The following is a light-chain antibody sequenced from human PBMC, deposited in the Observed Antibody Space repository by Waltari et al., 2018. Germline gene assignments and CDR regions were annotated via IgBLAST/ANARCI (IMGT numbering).Light chain of an antibody. V-gene: IGKV4-1*01. CDR2: WAS. CDR3: QQYYDSPLT. J-gene: IGKJ4*01. Sequence: DIVMTQSPDSLAVSLGERPTINCKSSESVLFSSRNKNPLAWYQQKPGHPPKLLLYWASTRESGVPDRFSGSGSGTDFTLTISSLQAEDVAIYYCQQYYDSPLTFGGGTKVEIK. CDR1: ESVLFSSRNKNP.